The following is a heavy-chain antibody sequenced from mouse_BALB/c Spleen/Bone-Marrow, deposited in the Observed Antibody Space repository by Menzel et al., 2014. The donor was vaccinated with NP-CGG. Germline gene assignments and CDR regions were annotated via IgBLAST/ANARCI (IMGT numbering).Heavy chain of an antibody. CDR1: GFTFSSFG. CDR2: ISSGSSTI. V-gene: IGHV5-17*02. Sequence: EVQRVESGGGLVQPGGSRKLSCAASGFTFSSFGMHWVRQAPEKGLEWVAYISSGSSTIYYADTVKGRFTISRDNPKNTLFLQMTSLRSEDTAMYYCARSDGNYDYAMDYWGQGTSVTVSS. J-gene: IGHJ4*01. D-gene: IGHD2-1*01. CDR3: ARSDGNYDYAMDY.